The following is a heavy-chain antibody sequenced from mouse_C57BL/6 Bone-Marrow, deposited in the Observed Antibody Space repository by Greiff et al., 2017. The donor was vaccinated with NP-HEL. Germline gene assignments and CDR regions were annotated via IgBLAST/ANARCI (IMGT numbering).Heavy chain of an antibody. CDR2: IDPENGDS. V-gene: IGHV14-4*01. CDR1: GFNIKDDY. Sequence: EVQLQQSGAELVRPGASVKLSCTASGFNIKDDYMHWVKQRPEQGLEWIGWIDPENGDSEYASKFQGKATITADTSSNTAYLQLSSLTSEDTAVYYCTSMITTGRVYYFDYWGQGTTLTVSS. J-gene: IGHJ2*01. CDR3: TSMITTGRVYYFDY. D-gene: IGHD2-4*01.